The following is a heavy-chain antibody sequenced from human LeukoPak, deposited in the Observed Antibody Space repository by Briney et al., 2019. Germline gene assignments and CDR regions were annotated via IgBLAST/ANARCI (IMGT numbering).Heavy chain of an antibody. V-gene: IGHV4-4*07. J-gene: IGHJ4*02. CDR2: ISTTGNT. CDR3: ARVPPRAAMVYFDY. CDR1: GDSISSYY. Sequence: SETLSLTCTVSGDSISSYYWSWIRQPAGKGLEWIGRISTTGNTNYNPSLKSRATISADKSNNQFSLQLSSVTAADTAVYYCARVPPRAAMVYFDYWGQGTLVTVSS. D-gene: IGHD5-18*01.